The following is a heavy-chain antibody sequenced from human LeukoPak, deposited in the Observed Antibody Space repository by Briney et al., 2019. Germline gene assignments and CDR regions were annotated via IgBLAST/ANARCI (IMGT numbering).Heavy chain of an antibody. CDR3: AGVVVDTGMVRYGMDV. J-gene: IGHJ6*02. CDR2: ISYDGSNK. CDR1: GFTFSSYG. V-gene: IGHV3-30*03. Sequence: GGSLRLSCAASGFTFSSYGMHWVRQAPGKGLEWVAVISYDGSNKYYADSVKGRFTISRDNSKNTLYLQMNSLRAEDTVVYYCAGVVVDTGMVRYGMDVWGQGTTVTVSS. D-gene: IGHD5-18*01.